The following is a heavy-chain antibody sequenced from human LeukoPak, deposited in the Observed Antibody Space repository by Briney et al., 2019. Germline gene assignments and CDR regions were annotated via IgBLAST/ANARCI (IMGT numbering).Heavy chain of an antibody. CDR2: IYYSGST. CDR1: GGSIGSYY. Sequence: TSESLSLTCTVSGGSIGSYYWSWIRQPPGKGLEWIGYIYYSGSTNYNPSLKSRVTISIDTSKNQFSLKLSSVTAADTAVYYCARDTPPLWGQGTLVTVSS. J-gene: IGHJ4*02. V-gene: IGHV4-59*01. CDR3: ARDTPPL.